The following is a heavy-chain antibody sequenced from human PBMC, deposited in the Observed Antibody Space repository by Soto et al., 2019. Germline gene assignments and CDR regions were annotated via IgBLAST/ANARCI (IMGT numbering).Heavy chain of an antibody. V-gene: IGHV3-48*03. J-gene: IGHJ6*02. CDR2: ISSSGSTI. CDR3: ARDHKGGYYYYGMDA. Sequence: GGSLRLSCAASGFTFSSYEMNWVRQATGKGLEWVSYISSSGSTIYYADSVKGRFTISRDNAKNSLYLQMNSLRAEDTAVYYCARDHKGGYYYYGMDAWGQGTTVTVSS. CDR1: GFTFSSYE.